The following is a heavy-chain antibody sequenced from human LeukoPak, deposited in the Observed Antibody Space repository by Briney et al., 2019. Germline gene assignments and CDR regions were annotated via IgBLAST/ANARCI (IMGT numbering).Heavy chain of an antibody. CDR1: GFTFRTYA. CDR2: ISGSDGRT. D-gene: IGHD6-19*01. V-gene: IGHV3-23*01. CDR3: ASPQHGSGPQYFQH. Sequence: GGSLRLSCAASGFTFRTYAMSWVRQAPGKGLEWVSAISGSDGRTYYADSVKGRFTISRDNSKNTLYLQMNSLRAEDTAVYYCASPQHGSGPQYFQHWGQGTLVTVSS. J-gene: IGHJ1*01.